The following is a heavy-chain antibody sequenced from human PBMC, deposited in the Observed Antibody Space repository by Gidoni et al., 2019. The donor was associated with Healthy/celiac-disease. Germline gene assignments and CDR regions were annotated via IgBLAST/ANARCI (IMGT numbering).Heavy chain of an antibody. D-gene: IGHD2-2*01. J-gene: IGHJ5*02. CDR3: ASSPREPEPAVRRNWFDP. CDR2: INHSGST. Sequence: QVQLQQWGAGLLKPSETLSLTCAVYGGSFSGSYWRWIRQPPGKGLEWIGEINHSGSTNYNPSLKSRVTISVDTSKNQFSLKLSSVTAADTAVYYCASSPREPEPAVRRNWFDPWGQGTLVTVSS. V-gene: IGHV4-34*01. CDR1: GGSFSGSY.